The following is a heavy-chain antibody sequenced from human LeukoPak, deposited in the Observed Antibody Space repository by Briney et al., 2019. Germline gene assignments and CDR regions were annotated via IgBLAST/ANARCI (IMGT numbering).Heavy chain of an antibody. Sequence: PGGSLRLSCAASGFTFDDYAMHWVRQAPGKGLEWVSLISGDGGSTYYADSVKGRFTISRDNSKNSLYLQMNSLRAEDTAVYYCAKDQDYYDSSGYYELDYFDYWGQGTLVTVSS. D-gene: IGHD3-22*01. CDR2: ISGDGGST. J-gene: IGHJ4*02. V-gene: IGHV3-43*02. CDR3: AKDQDYYDSSGYYELDYFDY. CDR1: GFTFDDYA.